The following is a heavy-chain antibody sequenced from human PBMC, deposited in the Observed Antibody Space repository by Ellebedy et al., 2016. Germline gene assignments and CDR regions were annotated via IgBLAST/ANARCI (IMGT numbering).Heavy chain of an antibody. V-gene: IGHV1-18*01. J-gene: IGHJ4*02. Sequence: ASVKVSXKTSGYTFSSSAITWVRQAPGQGLEWMGWITTYNGNTNYAQRLQGRVTMTTDTSTSTAFMELRSLRSDDTAVYYCARGNHYYDSSGYHDWGQGTLVTVSS. CDR1: GYTFSSSA. CDR3: ARGNHYYDSSGYHD. CDR2: ITTYNGNT. D-gene: IGHD3-22*01.